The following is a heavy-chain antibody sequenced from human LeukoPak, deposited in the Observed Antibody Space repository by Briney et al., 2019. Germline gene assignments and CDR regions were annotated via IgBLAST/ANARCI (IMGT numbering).Heavy chain of an antibody. Sequence: PGGSLRLSCAASGFTVSSNYMSWVRQAPGKGLEGVSVIYSGGSTYYADSVKGRITISRHNSKNTLYLQMNSLRAEDTAVYYCASGYYREGFDYWGQGTLVTVSS. D-gene: IGHD3-22*01. CDR2: IYSGGST. J-gene: IGHJ4*02. V-gene: IGHV3-53*04. CDR3: ASGYYREGFDY. CDR1: GFTVSSNY.